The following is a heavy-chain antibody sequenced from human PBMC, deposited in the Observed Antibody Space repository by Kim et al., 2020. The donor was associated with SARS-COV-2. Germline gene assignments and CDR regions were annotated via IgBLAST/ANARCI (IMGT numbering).Heavy chain of an antibody. Sequence: GGSLRLSCAASGFTFSNAWMSWVRQAPGKGLEWVGRIKSKTDGGTTDYAAPVKGRFTISRDDSKNTLYLQMNSLKTEDTAVYYCTTDSRYCGGDCYSSYWGQGTLVTVSS. CDR1: GFTFSNAW. J-gene: IGHJ4*02. CDR3: TTDSRYCGGDCYSSY. D-gene: IGHD2-21*02. CDR2: IKSKTDGGTT. V-gene: IGHV3-15*01.